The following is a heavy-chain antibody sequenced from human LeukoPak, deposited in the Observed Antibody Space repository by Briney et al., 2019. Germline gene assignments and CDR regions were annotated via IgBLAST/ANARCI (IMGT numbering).Heavy chain of an antibody. CDR3: ARSWALDSGYDAFDI. Sequence: PGGSLRLSCAASGFTFSSYAMSWVRQAPGKGLEWVSGISGSGGSTDYADSVKGRFTISRDNSKNTLYLQMNSLRAEDTAVYYCARSWALDSGYDAFDIWGQGTMVTVSS. CDR1: GFTFSSYA. CDR2: ISGSGGST. J-gene: IGHJ3*02. D-gene: IGHD3-22*01. V-gene: IGHV3-23*01.